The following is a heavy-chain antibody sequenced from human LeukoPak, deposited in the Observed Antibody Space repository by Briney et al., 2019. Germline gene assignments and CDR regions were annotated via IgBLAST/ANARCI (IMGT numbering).Heavy chain of an antibody. Sequence: QAGGSLRLSCVASGFTFSGYAMYWVRQAPGKGLEGVSYISSSASAIYYADSVKGRFTISRDNAKSSLYLQMNNVRAEDTAIYHCAKGSYYYYMDVWGKGTTVTVSS. CDR1: GFTFSGYA. CDR3: AKGSYYYYMDV. V-gene: IGHV3-48*03. CDR2: ISSSASAI. J-gene: IGHJ6*03.